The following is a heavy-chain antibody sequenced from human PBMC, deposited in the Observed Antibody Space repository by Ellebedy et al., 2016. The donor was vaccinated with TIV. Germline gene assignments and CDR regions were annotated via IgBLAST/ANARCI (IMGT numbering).Heavy chain of an antibody. J-gene: IGHJ5*02. CDR1: GFTFSNAW. CDR3: TTNGGSYYDWFDP. D-gene: IGHD1-26*01. Sequence: GGSLRLXXAASGFTFSNAWMSWVRQAPGKGLEWVGRIKSKTDGGTTDYAAPVKGRFTISRDDSKNTLYLQMNSLKTEDTAVYYCTTNGGSYYDWFDPWGQGTLVTVSS. CDR2: IKSKTDGGTT. V-gene: IGHV3-15*01.